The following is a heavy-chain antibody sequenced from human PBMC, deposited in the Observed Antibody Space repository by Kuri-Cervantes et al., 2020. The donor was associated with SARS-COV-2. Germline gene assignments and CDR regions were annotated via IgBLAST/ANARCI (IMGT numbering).Heavy chain of an antibody. Sequence: SETLSLTCTVSGGSISSYYWSWIRQPPGKGLEWIGYIYYSGSTNYNPSLKSRVTISVDTSKNQFSLKLSSVTAADTAVYYCARGGAIFDYWGQEPWSPSPQ. CDR3: ARGGAIFDY. J-gene: IGHJ4*01. CDR2: IYYSGST. V-gene: IGHV4-59*12. CDR1: GGSISSYY. D-gene: IGHD1-26*01.